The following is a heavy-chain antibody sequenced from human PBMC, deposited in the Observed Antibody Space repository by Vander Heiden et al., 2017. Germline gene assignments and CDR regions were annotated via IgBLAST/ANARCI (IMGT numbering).Heavy chain of an antibody. D-gene: IGHD3-22*01. CDR3: ARDYYDSSGYGASDDAFDI. CDR1: GFTVSRNY. CDR2: IFSGGST. V-gene: IGHV3-53*01. J-gene: IGHJ3*02. Sequence: EVQLVESGGGLIQPVGSLRLSCAASGFTVSRNYMGWVRQAPGKGLDWVSVIFSGGSTYYADSVKGRFTISRDNSKNTVYLQMNSLRAEDTAVYYCARDYYDSSGYGASDDAFDIWGQGTMVTVSS.